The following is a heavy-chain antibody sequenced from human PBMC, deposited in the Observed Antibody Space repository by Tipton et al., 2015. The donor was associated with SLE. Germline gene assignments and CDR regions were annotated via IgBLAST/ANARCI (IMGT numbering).Heavy chain of an antibody. V-gene: IGHV3-30-3*01. CDR3: ARFSAGTIAVAGTVDY. CDR1: GFTFSTYT. J-gene: IGHJ4*02. D-gene: IGHD6-19*01. CDR2: ISYDGSNK. Sequence: SLRLSCAASGFTFSTYTMHWVRQAPGKGLEWVAVISYDGSNKYYADSVKGRFTISRDTSKNTLYLQMNSLRAEDTAVYYCARFSAGTIAVAGTVDYWGQGTLVTVSS.